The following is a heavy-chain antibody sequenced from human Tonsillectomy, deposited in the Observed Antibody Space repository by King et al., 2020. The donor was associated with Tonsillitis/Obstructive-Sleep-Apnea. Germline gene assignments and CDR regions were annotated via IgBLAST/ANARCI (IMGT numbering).Heavy chain of an antibody. J-gene: IGHJ3*02. CDR2: ISYDGSNK. CDR3: ARDSSVGTMIVVIITGDAFDI. CDR1: GFTFSSYT. Sequence: VQLVQSGGGVVQPGRSLRLSCAASGFTFSSYTMHWVRQAPGKGLEWVAVISYDGSNKYYADSVKGRFTISRGNSKNTLYLQMNSLRAEDTAVYYCARDSSVGTMIVVIITGDAFDIWGQGTLVTVSS. V-gene: IGHV3-30*04. D-gene: IGHD3-22*01.